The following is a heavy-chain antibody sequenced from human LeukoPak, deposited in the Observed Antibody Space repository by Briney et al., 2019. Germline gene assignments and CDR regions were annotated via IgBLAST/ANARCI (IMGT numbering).Heavy chain of an antibody. CDR2: FDPEDGET. CDR1: GYTLTELS. D-gene: IGHD1-26*01. Sequence: ASVKVSCKVSGYTLTELSMHWVRQAPGKGLEWMGGFDPEDGETIYAQKSQGRVTMTEDTSTDTAYMELSSLRSEDTAVYYCCLVGATTGAFDIWGQGTMVTVSS. V-gene: IGHV1-24*01. J-gene: IGHJ3*02. CDR3: CLVGATTGAFDI.